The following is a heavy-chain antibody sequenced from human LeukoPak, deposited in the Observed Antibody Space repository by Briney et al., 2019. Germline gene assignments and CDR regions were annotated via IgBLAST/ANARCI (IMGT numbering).Heavy chain of an antibody. CDR1: GGTFSSYA. V-gene: IGHV1-69*01. D-gene: IGHD5-12*01. Sequence: SVKVSCKASGGTFSSYAISWVRQAPGQGLEWMGGIIPIFGTASYAQKFQGRVTITADESTSTAYMELSSLRSEDTAVYYCARADSTVDIVATIKDWGQGTLVTVSS. J-gene: IGHJ4*02. CDR3: ARADSTVDIVATIKD. CDR2: IIPIFGTA.